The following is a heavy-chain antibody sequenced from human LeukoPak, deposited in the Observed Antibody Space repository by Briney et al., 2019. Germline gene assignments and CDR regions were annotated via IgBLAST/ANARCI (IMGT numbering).Heavy chain of an antibody. CDR2: ISYDGSNK. CDR1: GFTFSSYA. CDR3: ARGEVVVITTPLDY. D-gene: IGHD3-22*01. Sequence: GGSLRLSCAASGFTFSSYAMHWVRQAPGKGLEWVAVISYDGSNKYYADSVKGRFTISRDNSKNTLYLQMNSLRAEDTAVYYCARGEVVVITTPLDYWGQGTLVTVSS. V-gene: IGHV3-30-3*01. J-gene: IGHJ4*02.